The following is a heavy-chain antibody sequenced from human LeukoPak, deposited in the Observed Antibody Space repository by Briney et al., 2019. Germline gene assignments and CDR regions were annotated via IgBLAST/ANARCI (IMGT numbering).Heavy chain of an antibody. D-gene: IGHD6-19*01. V-gene: IGHV3-7*01. CDR2: IKQDGSEK. Sequence: GGSLRLSCAASGFTFSSYWMSWVRQAPGKGLEWVANIKQDGSEKYYVDSVKGRFTISRDNAKNSLYLQMNSLRAEDTAVYYCARDRTDYYSSGWHNAFDYWGQGTLVTVSS. CDR1: GFTFSSYW. J-gene: IGHJ4*02. CDR3: ARDRTDYYSSGWHNAFDY.